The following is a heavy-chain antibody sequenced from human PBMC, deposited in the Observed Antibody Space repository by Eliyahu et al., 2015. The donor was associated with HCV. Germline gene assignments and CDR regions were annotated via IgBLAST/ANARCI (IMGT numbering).Heavy chain of an antibody. Sequence: QVRPVQSGAEVKKPGASVKVSCKASGDTFRNYAIHWVRQAPGQRLEWMGWVNADNGNNKYSQNFQGRVTITRDTSASTAYMELSSLTSEDTALYYCALTGGHCSSTTCYDFALWGQGTLVTVSS. CDR1: GDTFRNYA. CDR3: ALTGGHCSSTTCYDFAL. D-gene: IGHD2-2*01. J-gene: IGHJ4*02. V-gene: IGHV1-3*01. CDR2: VNADNGNN.